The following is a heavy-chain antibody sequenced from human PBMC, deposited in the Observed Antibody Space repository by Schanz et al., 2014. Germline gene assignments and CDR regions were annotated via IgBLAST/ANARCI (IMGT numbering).Heavy chain of an antibody. CDR1: GFTVDSNY. J-gene: IGHJ4*02. CDR2: ISSTSSYI. Sequence: DVPVVESGGDLVQPGGSLRLSCAASGFTVDSNYMSWVRQAPGKGLEWVSSISSTSSYIFYADSVKGRFTISRDNAKNSLYLQMNSLRAEDTAVYYCAKVAPAATYLDSWGLGTLVTVSS. D-gene: IGHD2-2*01. CDR3: AKVAPAATYLDS. V-gene: IGHV3-21*04.